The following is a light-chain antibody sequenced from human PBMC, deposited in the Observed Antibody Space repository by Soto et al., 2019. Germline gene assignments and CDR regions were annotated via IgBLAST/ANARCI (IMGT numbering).Light chain of an antibody. Sequence: QAVVTQPPSVSGTPGQRVTISCSGSSSNVGSRSVNWYQQVPGTAPKVLIYRNNQRPSGVPDRFSGSKSGTSASLAISGLPSEDEADYYCAAWDDSLSGWVFGGGTKLTVL. CDR2: RNN. J-gene: IGLJ3*02. CDR3: AAWDDSLSGWV. V-gene: IGLV1-47*01. CDR1: SSNVGSRS.